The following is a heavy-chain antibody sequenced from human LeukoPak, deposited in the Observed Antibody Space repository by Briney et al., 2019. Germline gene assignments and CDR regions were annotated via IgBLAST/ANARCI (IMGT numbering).Heavy chain of an antibody. J-gene: IGHJ6*04. CDR2: ISSSGSTI. V-gene: IGHV3-48*03. CDR3: AELGITMIGGV. D-gene: IGHD3-10*02. Sequence: GGSLRLSCAASGFTFSSYEMNWVRQAPGKGLEWVSYISSSGSTIYYADSVKGRFTISRDNAKNSLYLQMNSLRAEDTAVYYCAELGITMIGGVWGTGTTVTISS. CDR1: GFTFSSYE.